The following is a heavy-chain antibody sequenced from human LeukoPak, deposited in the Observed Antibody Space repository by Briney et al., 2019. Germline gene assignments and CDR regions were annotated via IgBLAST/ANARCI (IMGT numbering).Heavy chain of an antibody. CDR2: ISSNGGST. Sequence: GGSLRLSCAASGFTFSSYAMHWVRQAPGKGLEYVSAISSNGGSTYYANSVKGRFTISRDNSKNTLYLQMGSLRAEDMAVYYCARDKYYDSSGSFDYWGQGTLVTVSS. J-gene: IGHJ4*02. D-gene: IGHD3-22*01. CDR3: ARDKYYDSSGSFDY. CDR1: GFTFSSYA. V-gene: IGHV3-64*01.